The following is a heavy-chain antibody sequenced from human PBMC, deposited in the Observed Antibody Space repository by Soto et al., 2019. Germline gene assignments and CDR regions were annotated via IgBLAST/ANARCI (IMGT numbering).Heavy chain of an antibody. CDR3: ARHYYDSSGYRSNIDY. D-gene: IGHD3-22*01. V-gene: IGHV1-69*13. CDR2: IIPIFGTA. J-gene: IGHJ4*02. CDR1: GGTFSSYA. Sequence: EASVKVSCKASGGTFSSYAISWVRQAPGQGLEWMGGIIPIFGTANYAQKFQGRVTITADESTSTAYMELSSLRSEDTAVYYCARHYYDSSGYRSNIDYWGQGTLVTVSS.